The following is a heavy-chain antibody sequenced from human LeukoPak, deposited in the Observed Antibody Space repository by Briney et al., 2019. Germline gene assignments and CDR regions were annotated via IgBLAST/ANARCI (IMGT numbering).Heavy chain of an antibody. Sequence: ASVKVSCKASGGTLSSYAISWVRQAPGQGLEWMGRIIPIFGTANYAQKFQGRVTITTDESTSTAYMELSSLRSEDTAVYYCARDLYYGDYRLDYWGQGTLVTVSS. CDR2: IIPIFGTA. CDR1: GGTLSSYA. D-gene: IGHD4-17*01. V-gene: IGHV1-69*05. CDR3: ARDLYYGDYRLDY. J-gene: IGHJ4*02.